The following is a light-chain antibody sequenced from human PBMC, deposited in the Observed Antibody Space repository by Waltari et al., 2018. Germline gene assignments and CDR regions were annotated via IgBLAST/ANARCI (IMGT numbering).Light chain of an antibody. CDR3: TAWDISLNAHV. J-gene: IGLJ1*01. V-gene: IGLV10-54*04. Sequence: QAGLTQPPSVSKGLRQTATLTCTGNSNNVGNQGADWLQQHQGHPPKLLSYRNNNRPSGISERFSASRSGNTASLTITGLQPEDEADYYCTAWDISLNAHVFGTGTKVTVL. CDR2: RNN. CDR1: SNNVGNQG.